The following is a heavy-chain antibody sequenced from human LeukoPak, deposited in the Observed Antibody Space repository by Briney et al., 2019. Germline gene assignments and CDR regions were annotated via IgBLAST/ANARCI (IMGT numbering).Heavy chain of an antibody. CDR3: ARSWVAGYGTVLDY. CDR1: GFSFTNYW. J-gene: IGHJ4*02. Sequence: GESLKISCKGSGFSFTNYWIGWVRQMPGKGLEWMGIIHPGDSDTRYSPSFQGQVTISVDKYISTAYLQWSSLKASDTAMYYCARSWVAGYGTVLDYWGQGTLVSVSS. V-gene: IGHV5-51*01. CDR2: IHPGDSDT. D-gene: IGHD6-19*01.